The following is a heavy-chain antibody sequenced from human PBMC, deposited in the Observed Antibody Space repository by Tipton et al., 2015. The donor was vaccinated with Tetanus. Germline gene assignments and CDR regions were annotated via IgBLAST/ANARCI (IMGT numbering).Heavy chain of an antibody. CDR2: INPSGGST. CDR1: GYTFTSYY. Sequence: QLVQSGAEVKKPGASVKVSCKASGYTFTSYYMHWVRQAPGQGLEWMGIINPSGGSTSYAQKFQGRVTMTRDTPTSTVYMELSSLRSEDAAVYYWARSSIAGRWFDPWGQGTLVTVSS. V-gene: IGHV1-46*01. J-gene: IGHJ5*02. D-gene: IGHD6-6*01. CDR3: ARSSIAGRWFDP.